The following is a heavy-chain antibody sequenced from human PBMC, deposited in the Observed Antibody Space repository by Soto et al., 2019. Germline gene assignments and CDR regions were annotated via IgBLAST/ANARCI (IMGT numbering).Heavy chain of an antibody. CDR3: ACEERFVANFDL. Sequence: EVQLAESGGSLVQPGESLGLSCAASGFTFRNYWMHWVRQAPGKGLEWVSRINSDTSDTSYADSVKGRFTVSRDNAKNTLYLQMNSLRVADTAVYYCACEERFVANFDLWGQGTLVIVSS. J-gene: IGHJ4*02. CDR2: INSDTSDT. V-gene: IGHV3-74*01. D-gene: IGHD3-10*01. CDR1: GFTFRNYW.